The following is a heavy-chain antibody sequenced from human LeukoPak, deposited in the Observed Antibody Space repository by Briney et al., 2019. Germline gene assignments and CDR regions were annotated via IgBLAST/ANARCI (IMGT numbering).Heavy chain of an antibody. D-gene: IGHD3-10*01. CDR3: VRLRRNSDRSYYYYYYDS. CDR1: GLTFSEYS. CDR2: INTTSTSI. J-gene: IGHJ5*01. Sequence: TGGSLRLSCVASGLTFSEYSIHWVRRAPGKGLESVSPINTTSTSIYYADAVRGRFTISRDNAKSSLYLQMDSLRAEDTAVYYCVRLRRNSDRSYYYYYYDSWGQGILVTVSS. V-gene: IGHV3-21*01.